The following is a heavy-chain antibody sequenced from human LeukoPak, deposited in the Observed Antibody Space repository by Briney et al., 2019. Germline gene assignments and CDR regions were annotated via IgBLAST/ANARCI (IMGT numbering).Heavy chain of an antibody. CDR3: ARDYTATGAMDV. J-gene: IGHJ6*02. Sequence: GRSLRLSCAASGFTFDDYAMHWVRQAPGKGLEWVSAISGSGGSTYYADSVKGRFTISRDNSKNTLYLQMNSLRAEDTALYYCARDYTATGAMDVWGQGTTVTVS. D-gene: IGHD2-21*02. V-gene: IGHV3-23*01. CDR1: GFTFDDYA. CDR2: ISGSGGST.